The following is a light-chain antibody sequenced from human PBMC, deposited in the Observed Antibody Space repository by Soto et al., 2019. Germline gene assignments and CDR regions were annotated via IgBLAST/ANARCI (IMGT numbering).Light chain of an antibody. CDR1: QDISNY. Sequence: DIQMTQSPSSLSASVGDRVTITCQASQDISNYLNWYQQKPGKAPKLLIYDASNLETGVPSRFSGSGSWTDFTFTISSLQPEDIATYYCQQYDNLPFTFGPGNKVDIK. CDR2: DAS. CDR3: QQYDNLPFT. J-gene: IGKJ3*01. V-gene: IGKV1-33*01.